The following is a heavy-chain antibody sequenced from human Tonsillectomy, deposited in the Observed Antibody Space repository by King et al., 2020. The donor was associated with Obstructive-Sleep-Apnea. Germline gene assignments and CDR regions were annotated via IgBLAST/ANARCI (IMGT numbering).Heavy chain of an antibody. CDR3: ARDGGVTTWFDP. CDR2: ISYDGSNK. CDR1: GFTFSSYA. Sequence: VQLVESGGGVVQPGRSLRLSWAASGFTFSSYAMHWVRQSPGKGLEWVAGISYDGSNKYYAESVKGRFTISRDNSKNTLYLQINSLRAEDTAVYYCARDGGVTTWFDPWGQGTLVTVSS. D-gene: IGHD4-11*01. J-gene: IGHJ5*02. V-gene: IGHV3-30*04.